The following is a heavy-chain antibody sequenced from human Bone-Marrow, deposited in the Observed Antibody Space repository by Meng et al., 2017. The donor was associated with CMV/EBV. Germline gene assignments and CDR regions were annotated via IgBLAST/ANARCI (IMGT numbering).Heavy chain of an antibody. J-gene: IGHJ6*02. CDR3: ARPQNYDFWNGYRPYYYYGMDV. CDR1: GLTFSSYG. D-gene: IGHD3-3*01. V-gene: IGHV3-30*02. CDR2: IRYDGSNK. Sequence: GESLKISCAASGLTFSSYGMHWVRQAPGKGLEWVAFIRYDGSNKYYADSVKGRFTISRDNSKNTLYLQMNSLRAEDTAVYYCARPQNYDFWNGYRPYYYYGMDVWGQGTTVTVSS.